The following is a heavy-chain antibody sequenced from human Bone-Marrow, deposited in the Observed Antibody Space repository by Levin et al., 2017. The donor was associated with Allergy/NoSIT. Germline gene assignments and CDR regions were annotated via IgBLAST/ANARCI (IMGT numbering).Heavy chain of an antibody. D-gene: IGHD4-17*01. CDR3: AKLYGDYD. Sequence: LSLTCAASGFTFSSYGMHWVRQAPGKGLEWVAVISYDGSNKYYADSVKGRFTISRDNSKNTLYLQMNSLRAEDTAVYYCAKLYGDYDWGQGTLVTVSS. V-gene: IGHV3-30*18. CDR1: GFTFSSYG. CDR2: ISYDGSNK. J-gene: IGHJ4*02.